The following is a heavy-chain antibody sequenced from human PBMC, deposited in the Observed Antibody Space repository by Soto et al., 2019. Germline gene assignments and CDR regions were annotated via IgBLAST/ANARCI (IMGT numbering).Heavy chain of an antibody. CDR2: ISTTGSLT. CDR3: ATRVSYDFNV. J-gene: IGHJ3*01. V-gene: IGHV3-23*01. Sequence: EVQLLEAGGDLVQPGGSLRLSCEASGFTFSNSAMTWVRQAPGKGLEWVSVISTTGSLTYYADSVRGRFTIFRDNSKSTLYLQMNSLRVEDTAVYYCATRVSYDFNVWGQGTMVSVSS. D-gene: IGHD2-8*01. CDR1: GFTFSNSA.